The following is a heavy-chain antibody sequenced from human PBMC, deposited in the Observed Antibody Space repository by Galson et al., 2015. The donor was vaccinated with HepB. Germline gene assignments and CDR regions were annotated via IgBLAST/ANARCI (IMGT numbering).Heavy chain of an antibody. D-gene: IGHD1-26*01. J-gene: IGHJ4*02. Sequence: SLRLSCAASGFTFDDYAMHWVRQAPGKGLEWVSGISWNSGSIGYADSVKGRFTISRDNAKNSLYLQMNSLRAEDTALYYCAKDSRGVGATSLGYWGQGTLVTVSS. CDR3: AKDSRGVGATSLGY. CDR1: GFTFDDYA. V-gene: IGHV3-9*01. CDR2: ISWNSGSI.